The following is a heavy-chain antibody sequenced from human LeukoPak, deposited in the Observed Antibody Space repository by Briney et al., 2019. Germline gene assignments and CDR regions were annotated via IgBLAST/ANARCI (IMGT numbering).Heavy chain of an antibody. D-gene: IGHD3-9*01. CDR2: ISYDGSNK. V-gene: IGHV3-30-3*01. CDR1: GFTFSSYA. J-gene: IGHJ3*02. Sequence: GGSLRLSCAASGFTFSSYAMHWVRQAPGKGLEWVAVISYDGSNKYYADSVKGRFTISRDNSKNTLYLQMNSLRAEDTAVYYCARGSPGAYYDISTGYYKGDAFDIWGQGTMVTVSS. CDR3: ARGSPGAYYDISTGYYKGDAFDI.